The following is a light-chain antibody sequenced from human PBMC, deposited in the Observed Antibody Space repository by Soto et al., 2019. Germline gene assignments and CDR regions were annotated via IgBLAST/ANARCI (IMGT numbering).Light chain of an antibody. CDR3: QQYDRSPTWT. V-gene: IGKV3-20*01. CDR1: QSVSSSY. Sequence: EIVLTQSPGTLSLSPGERATLSCRASQSVSSSYLAWYQQKPGQAPRLLIYGASSRATGTPDRFSGSGSGTDFTLTISRLEAEDFAVYYCQQYDRSPTWTFGQGTKVELK. J-gene: IGKJ1*01. CDR2: GAS.